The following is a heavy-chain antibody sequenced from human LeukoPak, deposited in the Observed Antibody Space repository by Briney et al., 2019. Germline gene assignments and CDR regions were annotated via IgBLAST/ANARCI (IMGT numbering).Heavy chain of an antibody. J-gene: IGHJ4*02. CDR1: GLTFSNYW. CDR2: IKEDGSEK. V-gene: IGHV3-7*03. Sequence: GGSLRLSCAASGLTFSNYWMTWVRQAPGKGLEWVADIKEDGSEKYYVDSVKGRFTISRDNAKNSLFLQMDSLRSEDTAVYYCVKNSGWYRLDYWGQGTLVTVSS. CDR3: VKNSGWYRLDY. D-gene: IGHD6-13*01.